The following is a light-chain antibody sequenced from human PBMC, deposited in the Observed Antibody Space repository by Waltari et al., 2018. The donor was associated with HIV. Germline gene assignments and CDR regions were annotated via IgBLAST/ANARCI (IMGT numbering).Light chain of an antibody. CDR1: QTVFYNSNNKNF. CDR2: WAS. V-gene: IGKV4-1*01. Sequence: DIVMTQSPDSLAVSLGERATVNCRSSQTVFYNSNNKNFLAWYQQKPGQSPKLLFYWASTRASGVPDRFSGSGSGTEFSLTISSLQADDVAVYYCQQYFKIGYTFGGGTKVEIK. J-gene: IGKJ4*01. CDR3: QQYFKIGYT.